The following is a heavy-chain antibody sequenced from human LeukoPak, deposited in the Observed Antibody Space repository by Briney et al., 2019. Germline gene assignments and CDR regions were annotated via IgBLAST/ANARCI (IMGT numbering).Heavy chain of an antibody. Sequence: ASVKVSCTASGYTFTNYDINWVRQATAPGFEWLGWMNPKSGDTGYAQKFQGRVTMTRITSISTAYMELSGLTSEDTAVYYCARNLPSTGDFDYWGQGTLVSVSS. J-gene: IGHJ4*02. D-gene: IGHD7-27*01. CDR3: ARNLPSTGDFDY. V-gene: IGHV1-8*01. CDR1: GYTFTNYD. CDR2: MNPKSGDT.